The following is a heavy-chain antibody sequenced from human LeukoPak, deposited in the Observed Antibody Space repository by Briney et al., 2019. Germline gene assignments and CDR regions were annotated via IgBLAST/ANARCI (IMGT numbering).Heavy chain of an antibody. V-gene: IGHV4-34*01. Sequence: SETLSLTCPVYGGSFSGYYWSWIRQPPGKGLEWIGEINHSGSTNYNPSLKSRVTISVDTSKNPFSLKLSSVTAADTALYYCARVSAYGDSVSFDYWGQGTLVTVSS. CDR2: INHSGST. D-gene: IGHD4-17*01. CDR1: GGSFSGYY. CDR3: ARVSAYGDSVSFDY. J-gene: IGHJ4*02.